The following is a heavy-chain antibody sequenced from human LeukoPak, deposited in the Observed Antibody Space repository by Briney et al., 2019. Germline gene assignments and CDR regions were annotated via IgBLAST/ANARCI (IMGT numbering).Heavy chain of an antibody. V-gene: IGHV3-7*01. CDR2: IKQDGSEK. J-gene: IGHJ6*03. CDR1: GFTFSTYW. D-gene: IGHD1-1*01. Sequence: GGSLRLSCAASGFTFSTYWMSWVRQAPGKGLEWVANIKQDGSEKNYVDSVKGRFTISRDNAMNSLYLQMNSLRAEDTAVYYCARTRDPPTYYYFYMDVWGKGTTVTVSS. CDR3: ARTRDPPTYYYFYMDV.